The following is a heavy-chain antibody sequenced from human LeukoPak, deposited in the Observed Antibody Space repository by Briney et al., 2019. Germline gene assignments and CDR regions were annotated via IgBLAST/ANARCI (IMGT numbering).Heavy chain of an antibody. CDR2: ISYDGGNK. V-gene: IGHV3-30*04. Sequence: PGRSLRLSCAASGFTFSSYDMHWVRQAPGKGLVWVAVISYDGGNKYYADSVKGRFTISRDNSKNTLYLQMNSLRAEDTAVYYCARALTFYGMDVWGKGTTVTVSS. D-gene: IGHD2-21*02. CDR1: GFTFSSYD. CDR3: ARALTFYGMDV. J-gene: IGHJ6*04.